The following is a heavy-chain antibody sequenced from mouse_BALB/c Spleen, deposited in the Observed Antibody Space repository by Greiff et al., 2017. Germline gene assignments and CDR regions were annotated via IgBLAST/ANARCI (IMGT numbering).Heavy chain of an antibody. V-gene: IGHV1-14*01. CDR1: GYTFTSYV. J-gene: IGHJ3*01. CDR3: ARKGSSAWFAY. CDR2: INPYNDGT. Sequence: EVQLQQSGPELVKPGASVKMSCKASGYTFTSYVMHWVKQKPGQGLEWIGYINPYNDGTKYNEKFKGKATLTSDKSSSTAYMELSSLTSEDSAVYYCARKGSSAWFAYWGQGTLVTVSA.